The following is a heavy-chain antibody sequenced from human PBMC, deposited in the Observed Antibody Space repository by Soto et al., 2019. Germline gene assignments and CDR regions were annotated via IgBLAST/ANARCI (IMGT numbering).Heavy chain of an antibody. CDR3: ARGGGPYVWFNEF. V-gene: IGHV1-69*01. J-gene: IGHJ4*02. D-gene: IGHD3-16*01. CDR1: GGLFSSFA. CDR2: IIPVFGTT. Sequence: QEQLVQSGAEVQKPGSSVKVSCKDSGGLFSSFAISWVRQAPGQGLEWMGGIIPVFGTTNYAQKFQGRVTITADESTNTAYMELSSLTSDDTAMYYCARGGGPYVWFNEFWGQGTQVTVSS.